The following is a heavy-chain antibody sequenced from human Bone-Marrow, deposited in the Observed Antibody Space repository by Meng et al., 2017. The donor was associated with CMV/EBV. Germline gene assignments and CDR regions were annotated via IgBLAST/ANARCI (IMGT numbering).Heavy chain of an antibody. CDR1: GGSISSSSYY. D-gene: IGHD3-22*01. V-gene: IGHV4-31*03. J-gene: IGHJ4*02. Sequence: SETLSLTCTVSGGSISSSSYYWGWIRQPPGKGLEWIGYIYYSGSTYYNPSLKSRVTISVDTSKNQFSLKLSSVTAADTAVYYCARNYYDSSSYTPPDYWGQGTLVTVSS. CDR3: ARNYYDSSSYTPPDY. CDR2: IYYSGST.